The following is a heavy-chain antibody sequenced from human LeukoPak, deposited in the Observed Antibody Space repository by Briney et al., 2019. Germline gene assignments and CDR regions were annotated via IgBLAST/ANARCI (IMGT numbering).Heavy chain of an antibody. V-gene: IGHV1-18*01. Sequence: ASVKVSCKASGGTFSSYAISWVRQAPGQGLEWMGWISAYNGNTNYAQKLQGRVTMTTDTSTSTAYMELRSLRSDDTAVYYCARGSRFLEWLSTFDYWGQGTLVTVSS. CDR2: ISAYNGNT. D-gene: IGHD3-3*01. CDR1: GGTFSSYA. CDR3: ARGSRFLEWLSTFDY. J-gene: IGHJ4*02.